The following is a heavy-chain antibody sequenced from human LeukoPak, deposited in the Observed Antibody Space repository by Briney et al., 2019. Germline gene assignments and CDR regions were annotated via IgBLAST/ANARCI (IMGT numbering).Heavy chain of an antibody. V-gene: IGHV3-7*01. CDR1: GFTFSSYW. CDR2: IKQDGSEK. D-gene: IGHD3-16*01. J-gene: IGHJ6*03. CDR3: ARGLGVITFLFYMDV. Sequence: GGSLRLSCAASGFTFSSYWMSWVRQAPGKGLEWVANIKQDGSEKYYVDSVKGRFTIFRDNAKNSLYLQMNSLRAEDTAVYFCARGLGVITFLFYMDVWGKGTTVTISS.